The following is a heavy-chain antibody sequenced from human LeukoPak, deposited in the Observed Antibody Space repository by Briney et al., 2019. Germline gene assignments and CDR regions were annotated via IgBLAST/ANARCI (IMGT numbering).Heavy chain of an antibody. D-gene: IGHD6-13*01. J-gene: IGHJ3*02. CDR2: IYYSGST. CDR1: GGSISGSSYY. CDR3: AREGIAAAGFPDDAFDI. Sequence: SETLSLTCTVSGGSISGSSYYWGWIRQPPGKGLEWIGRIYYSGSTYYNPSLKSRVTISVDTSKNQFSLKLSSVTAADTAVYYCAREGIAAAGFPDDAFDIWGQGTMVTVSS. V-gene: IGHV4-39*07.